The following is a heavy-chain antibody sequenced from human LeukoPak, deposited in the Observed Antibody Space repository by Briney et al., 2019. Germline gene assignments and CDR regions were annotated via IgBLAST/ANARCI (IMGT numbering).Heavy chain of an antibody. CDR1: GFNFRGYE. J-gene: IGHJ4*02. CDR2: ISSSGSST. D-gene: IGHD6-19*01. CDR3: VGEMDSGWYPY. V-gene: IGHV3-48*03. Sequence: GGSLRLSCAASGFNFRGYEMNWVRRAPGKGLQWLAYISSSGSSTYYADSVQGRYTNTRDNAKNSLYVHMNSLRVDDRAVYYCVGEMDSGWYPYWGPGTLVTVSS.